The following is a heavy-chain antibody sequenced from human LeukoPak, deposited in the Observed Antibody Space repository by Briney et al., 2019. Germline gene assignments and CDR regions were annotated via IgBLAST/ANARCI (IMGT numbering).Heavy chain of an antibody. CDR3: ATPNDQLLSYYYCYMDV. Sequence: SVKVSCKASGGTFSSYTISWVRQAPGQGLEWMGRIIPILGIANYAQKFQGRVTITADKSTSTAYMELSSLRSEDTAVYYCATPNDQLLSYYYCYMDVWGKGTTVTVSS. CDR2: IIPILGIA. D-gene: IGHD2-2*01. V-gene: IGHV1-69*02. CDR1: GGTFSSYT. J-gene: IGHJ6*03.